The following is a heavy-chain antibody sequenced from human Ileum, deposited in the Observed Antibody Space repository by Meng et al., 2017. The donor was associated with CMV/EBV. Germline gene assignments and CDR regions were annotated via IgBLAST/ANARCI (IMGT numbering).Heavy chain of an antibody. V-gene: IGHV1-18*01. Sequence: SRYAVSTSGNSWARQARGEGLEWVAWMSVHNGNANYTKKMQDRVVLTTDIATDTAYLELRRLRHDETAVYYCERDSELKLLSHLADYWGQGTLVTVSS. CDR2: MSVHNGNA. CDR3: ERDSELKLLSHLADY. D-gene: IGHD3-10*01. J-gene: IGHJ4*02. CDR1: RYAVSTSG.